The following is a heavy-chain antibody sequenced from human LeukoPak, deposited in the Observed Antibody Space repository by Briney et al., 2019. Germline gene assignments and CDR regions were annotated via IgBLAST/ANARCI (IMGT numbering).Heavy chain of an antibody. V-gene: IGHV3-48*01. J-gene: IGHJ4*02. CDR2: ISSSSSTI. CDR3: ARDLNSDADY. CDR1: GFTFSSYS. D-gene: IGHD5-18*01. Sequence: GGSLRLSCAASGFTFSSYSMNWVRQAPGKGLEWVSYISSSSSTIYYADSVKGRFTISRDNAKNSLYLQMKSLRAEDTVVYYCARDLNSDADYWGQGTLVTVSS.